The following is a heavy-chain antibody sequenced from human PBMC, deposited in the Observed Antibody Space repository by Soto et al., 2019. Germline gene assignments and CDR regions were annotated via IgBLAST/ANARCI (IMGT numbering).Heavy chain of an antibody. D-gene: IGHD6-13*01. CDR1: GFTFSNYG. CDR2: ISYDGNNK. J-gene: IGHJ6*02. V-gene: IGHV3-30*18. CDR3: AKDRGQRLVRYHYGMDV. Sequence: QVQLVESGGGVVQPGRFPRLSCAASGFTFSNYGMYWVRQAPGKGLEWVAVISYDGNNKYYEDSVKGRFSISRDNSKNTLYLQMNSLTAEDTAVYYCAKDRGQRLVRYHYGMDVWGRGTTVTVSS.